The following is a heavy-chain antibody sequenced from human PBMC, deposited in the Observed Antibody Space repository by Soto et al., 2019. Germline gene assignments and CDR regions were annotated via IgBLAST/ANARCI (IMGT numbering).Heavy chain of an antibody. CDR2: ISSSGNII. V-gene: IGHV3-11*01. D-gene: IGHD3-22*01. CDR3: ARDQGYYDSSGYFDY. J-gene: IGHJ4*02. Sequence: GGSLRLSCAPSGFTFSDYSMSWIRQAPGKGLEWVSYISSSGNIIYSADSVKGRLTISRDNAKKSLYLEMNSLRAEDTAVYYCARDQGYYDSSGYFDYWGQGT. CDR1: GFTFSDYS.